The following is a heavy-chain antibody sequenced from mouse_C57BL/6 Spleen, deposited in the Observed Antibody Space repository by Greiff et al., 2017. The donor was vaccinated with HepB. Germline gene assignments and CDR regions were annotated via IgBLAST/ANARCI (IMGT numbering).Heavy chain of an antibody. J-gene: IGHJ2*01. Sequence: VQLQESGPGLVQPSQSLSISCTVSGFSFTSYGVHWVRQSPGKGLEWLGVIWSGGSTDYNAAFISRLSISKDNSKSQVFFKMNSLQADDTAIYYCARNGGNYGGDYFDYWGQGTTLTVSS. CDR3: ARNGGNYGGDYFDY. D-gene: IGHD2-1*01. V-gene: IGHV2-2*01. CDR2: IWSGGST. CDR1: GFSFTSYG.